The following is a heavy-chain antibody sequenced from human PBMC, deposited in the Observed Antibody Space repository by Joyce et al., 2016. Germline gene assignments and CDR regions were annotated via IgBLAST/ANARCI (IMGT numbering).Heavy chain of an antibody. J-gene: IGHJ3*01. Sequence: QVQLVQSGAEVKKPGSSVKVSCKASGGYFNTYAINWVRQAHGQGLEWLGEIIPFLATTNYAQNCQGRVTVTADESTGTAYMELGSLGSEDTAVYCCARGGDYSGTDAFDVWGQGTVVAVSS. V-gene: IGHV1-69*12. CDR1: GGYFNTYA. CDR3: ARGGDYSGTDAFDV. CDR2: IIPFLATT. D-gene: IGHD6-19*01.